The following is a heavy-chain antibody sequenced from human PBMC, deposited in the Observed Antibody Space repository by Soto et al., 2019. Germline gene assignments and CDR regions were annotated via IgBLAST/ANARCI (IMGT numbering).Heavy chain of an antibody. CDR3: ARDRSVTTDYFDY. D-gene: IGHD4-17*01. CDR1: GGSVSSGSYY. CDR2: IYYSGST. J-gene: IGHJ4*02. V-gene: IGHV4-61*01. Sequence: QVQLQESGPGLVKPSETLSLTCTVSGGSVSSGSYYWSWIRQPPGKGLEWIGYIYYSGSTNYNPSLKSRVTISVDKSKNQFSLKLSSVTDADTAVYYCARDRSVTTDYFDYWGQGTLVTVSS.